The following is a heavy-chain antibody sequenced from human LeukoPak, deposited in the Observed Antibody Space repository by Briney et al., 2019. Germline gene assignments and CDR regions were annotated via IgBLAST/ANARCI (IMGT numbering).Heavy chain of an antibody. CDR3: AKRIAAAGTYYGMDV. J-gene: IGHJ6*02. D-gene: IGHD6-13*01. V-gene: IGHV3-23*01. CDR2: ISGSGGST. CDR1: GFNFSDYA. Sequence: GGSLRLSCSASGFNFSDYAMSWVRQAPEKGLDWVSAISGSGGSTYYADSVKGRFTISRDNSKNTLYLQMNSLRAEDTAVYYCAKRIAAAGTYYGMDVWGQGTTVTVSS.